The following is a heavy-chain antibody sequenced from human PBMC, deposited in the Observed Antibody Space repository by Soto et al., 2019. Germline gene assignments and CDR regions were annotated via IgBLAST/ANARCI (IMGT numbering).Heavy chain of an antibody. Sequence: ASVKVSCKASGYTFTSYDINWVRQATGQGLEWMGWMNPNSGNTGYAQKLQGRVTMTTDTSTSTAYMELRSLRSDDTAVYYCARDMVGYCGRDCGSYYWGQGTLVTVSS. V-gene: IGHV1-8*01. J-gene: IGHJ4*02. CDR1: GYTFTSYD. CDR2: MNPNSGNT. CDR3: ARDMVGYCGRDCGSYY. D-gene: IGHD2-21*02.